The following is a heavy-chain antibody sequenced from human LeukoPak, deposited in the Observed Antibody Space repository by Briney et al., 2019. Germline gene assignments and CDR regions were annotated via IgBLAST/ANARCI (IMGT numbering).Heavy chain of an antibody. CDR2: IYYSRSTT. Sequence: SETLSLTCTVSGGSISSSTYYWGWIRQPPGEGLEWIGSIYYSRSTTYYNPSLKSRVTISVDTSKNQFSLKLSSLTAADTAVYYCARRVGRYFGERAYYYNYMDVWGKGTTVTISS. D-gene: IGHD3-10*01. CDR1: GGSISSSTYY. CDR3: ARRVGRYFGERAYYYNYMDV. J-gene: IGHJ6*03. V-gene: IGHV4-39*07.